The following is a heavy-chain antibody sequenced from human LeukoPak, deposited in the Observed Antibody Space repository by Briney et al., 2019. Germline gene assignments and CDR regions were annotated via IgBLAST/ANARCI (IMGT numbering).Heavy chain of an antibody. D-gene: IGHD2-15*01. Sequence: SETLSLTCAVYGGSFSGYYWSWIRQPPGKGLEWIGEINHSGSTNYNPSLKSRVTISVDTSKNQFSLKPSSVTAADTAVYYCARGYCSGGSCYSRLGYFDYWGQGTLVTVSS. CDR1: GGSFSGYY. CDR2: INHSGST. J-gene: IGHJ4*02. V-gene: IGHV4-34*01. CDR3: ARGYCSGGSCYSRLGYFDY.